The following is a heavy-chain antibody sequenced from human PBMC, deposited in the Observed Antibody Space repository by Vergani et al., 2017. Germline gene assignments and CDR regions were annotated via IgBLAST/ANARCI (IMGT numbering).Heavy chain of an antibody. D-gene: IGHD3-3*01. Sequence: EVQLVESGGGLVKPGGSLRLSCAASGFTFSNAWMSWVRQAPGKGLEWVGRIKSKTDGGTTDYAAPVKGRFTISRDDSKNTLYLQMNSLKTEDKAVYYGTTDVAEYYDFWSSYPTLDCWGQGNLGTGSS. CDR1: GFTFSNAW. CDR2: IKSKTDGGTT. V-gene: IGHV3-15*01. CDR3: TTDVAEYYDFWSSYPTLDC. J-gene: IGHJ4*02.